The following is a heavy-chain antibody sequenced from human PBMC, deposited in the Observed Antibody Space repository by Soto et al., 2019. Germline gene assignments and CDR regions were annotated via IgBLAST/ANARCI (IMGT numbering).Heavy chain of an antibody. J-gene: IGHJ5*02. D-gene: IGHD2-15*01. Sequence: GASVKVSCKASGYTFTSYGISWVRQAPGQGLEWMGWISAYNGNTNYTQKLQGRVTMTTDTSTSTAYMELRSLRSDDTAVYYCAETPRTWSNCFDTWGQGTLVTVSS. CDR3: AETPRTWSNCFDT. V-gene: IGHV1-18*01. CDR2: ISAYNGNT. CDR1: GYTFTSYG.